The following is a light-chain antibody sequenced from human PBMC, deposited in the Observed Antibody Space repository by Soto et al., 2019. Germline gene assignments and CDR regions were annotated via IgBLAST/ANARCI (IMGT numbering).Light chain of an antibody. CDR2: DVN. V-gene: IGLV2-14*01. J-gene: IGLJ1*01. Sequence: QSALTQPASVSGSPGQSITISCSGTSSDVGGYNYVSWYQQYPHKAPKLIIYDVNDRPSGVSSRFSGSKSGNAASLTISGLQAEDEAEYYCSSYTTSDTYVFGSGTKLTVL. CDR3: SSYTTSDTYV. CDR1: SSDVGGYNY.